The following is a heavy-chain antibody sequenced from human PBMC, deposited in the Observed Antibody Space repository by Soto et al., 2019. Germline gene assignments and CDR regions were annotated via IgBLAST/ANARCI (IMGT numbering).Heavy chain of an antibody. CDR1: GFTFSSYA. V-gene: IGHV3-23*01. CDR3: AKDLGLGYGSGSYRTNYYYYYGMDV. J-gene: IGHJ6*02. CDR2: ISGSGGST. D-gene: IGHD3-10*01. Sequence: GGSLRLSCAASGFTFSSYAMSWVRQAPGKGLEWVSAISGSGGSTYYADSVKGRFTISRDNSKNTLYLQMNSLRAEDTAVYYCAKDLGLGYGSGSYRTNYYYYYGMDVWGQGTTVTVSS.